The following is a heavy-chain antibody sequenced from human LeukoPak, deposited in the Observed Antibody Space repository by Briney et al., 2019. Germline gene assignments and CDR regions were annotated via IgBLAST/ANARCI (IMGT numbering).Heavy chain of an antibody. Sequence: SDTLSLTCTVSGGSISSGGYYWSWIRQHPGKGLEWIGYIYYSGSTYYTPSLKSRVTISVDTSKNQLSLKLSSVTAADTAVYYCARGYCSSTSCYSRDINWFDPWGQGTLVTVSS. J-gene: IGHJ5*02. CDR3: ARGYCSSTSCYSRDINWFDP. D-gene: IGHD2-2*01. V-gene: IGHV4-31*03. CDR1: GGSISSGGYY. CDR2: IYYSGST.